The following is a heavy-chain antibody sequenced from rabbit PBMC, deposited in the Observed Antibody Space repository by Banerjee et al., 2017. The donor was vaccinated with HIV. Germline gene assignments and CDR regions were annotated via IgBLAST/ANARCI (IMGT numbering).Heavy chain of an antibody. Sequence: QEQLVESGGGLVQPEGSLTLTCKASGLDFSNSYFMCWVRQAPGKGLEWIACIYAGNSGTTYYANWAKGRFTISKTSSTTVTLQMTSLAAADTATYFCARRQWSDSGGYAIDLWGPGTLVTVS. V-gene: IGHV1S45*01. J-gene: IGHJ4*01. CDR2: IYAGNSGTT. D-gene: IGHD6-1*01. CDR1: GLDFSNSYF. CDR3: ARRQWSDSGGYAIDL.